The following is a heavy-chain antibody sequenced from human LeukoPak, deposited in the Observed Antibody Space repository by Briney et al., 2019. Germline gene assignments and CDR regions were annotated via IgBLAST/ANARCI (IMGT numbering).Heavy chain of an antibody. CDR2: TYYRSKWET. CDR3: TRAGCSCDDCTFGFGP. J-gene: IGHJ5*02. CDR1: GDSVSNNRAA. D-gene: IGHD2-15*01. V-gene: IGHV6-1*01. Sequence: SQTLSLTCAISGDSVSNNRAAWNWIRQSPSRGLEWLGRTYYRSKWETDYAVSVKSRITINSDTSKNQFSLHLNSVTPDDTAVYYCTRAGCSCDDCTFGFGPWGQGTLVTVSS.